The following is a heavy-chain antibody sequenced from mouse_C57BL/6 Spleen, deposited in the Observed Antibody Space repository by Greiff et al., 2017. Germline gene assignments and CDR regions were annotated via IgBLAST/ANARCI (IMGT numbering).Heavy chain of an antibody. CDR1: GYTFTSYW. Sequence: QVQLQQPGAELVKPGASVKLSCKASGYTFTSYWMQWVKQRPGQGLEWIGEIDPSDSYTNYNQKFKGKATLTVDPSSSTAYMQLSSLTSEDSAVYYCARRGSNYLYYYAMDYWGQGTSVTVSS. V-gene: IGHV1-50*01. D-gene: IGHD2-5*01. J-gene: IGHJ4*01. CDR2: IDPSDSYT. CDR3: ARRGSNYLYYYAMDY.